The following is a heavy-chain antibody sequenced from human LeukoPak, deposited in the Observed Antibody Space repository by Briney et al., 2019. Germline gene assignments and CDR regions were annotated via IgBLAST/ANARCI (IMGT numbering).Heavy chain of an antibody. CDR3: ARGAHYDRSGYYLYY. V-gene: IGHV4-34*01. Sequence: SETLSLTCAVYGGSFSDYFWSWIRQPPGKGLEWIGEINHSGSTNYNPSLKSRVTISVDTSKNQISLKLSSVTAADTAVYSCARGAHYDRSGYYLYYWGQGSRVTVSS. CDR2: INHSGST. D-gene: IGHD3-22*01. CDR1: GGSFSDYF. J-gene: IGHJ4*02.